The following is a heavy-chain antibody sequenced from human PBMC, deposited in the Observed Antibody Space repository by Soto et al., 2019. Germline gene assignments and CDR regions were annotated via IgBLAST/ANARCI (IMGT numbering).Heavy chain of an antibody. Sequence: WASVKVSCKASGGTFSSYAISWVRQAPGQGLEWMGGIIPIFGTANYAQKFQGRVAITADESTSTAYMELSSLRSEDTAVYYCASELSIAAAGPRDWFDPWGQGTLVTVSS. CDR3: ASELSIAAAGPRDWFDP. J-gene: IGHJ5*02. D-gene: IGHD6-13*01. V-gene: IGHV1-69*13. CDR1: GGTFSSYA. CDR2: IIPIFGTA.